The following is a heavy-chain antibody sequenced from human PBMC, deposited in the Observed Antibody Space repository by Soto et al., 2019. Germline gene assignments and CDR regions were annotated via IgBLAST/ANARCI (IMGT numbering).Heavy chain of an antibody. J-gene: IGHJ6*02. CDR2: ISWNSGSI. D-gene: IGHD3-10*01. Sequence: EVQLVESGGGLVQPGRSLRLSCAASGFTFDDYAMHWVRQAPGKGLEWVSGISWNSGSIGYADSVKGRFTISRDNAKNSLYLQMNSLRAEDTALYYCAKDISRFGYYYAPVDVWGQGTTVTVSS. CDR3: AKDISRFGYYYAPVDV. V-gene: IGHV3-9*01. CDR1: GFTFDDYA.